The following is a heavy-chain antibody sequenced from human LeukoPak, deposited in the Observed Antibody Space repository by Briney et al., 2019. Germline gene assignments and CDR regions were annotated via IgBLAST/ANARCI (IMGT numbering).Heavy chain of an antibody. J-gene: IGHJ5*02. CDR1: GGPISSGRYY. D-gene: IGHD4-17*01. CDR3: ARSGKTTVTPQNWFDP. V-gene: IGHV4-39*01. CDR2: ISNSGST. Sequence: PSETLSLTCTVSGGPISSGRYYWGWIRQPPGKGLEWIGSISNSGSTYYNPSLKSRVTISVDTSKSQFSLKVTSVTAADTAVYYCARSGKTTVTPQNWFDPWGQGTLVTVSS.